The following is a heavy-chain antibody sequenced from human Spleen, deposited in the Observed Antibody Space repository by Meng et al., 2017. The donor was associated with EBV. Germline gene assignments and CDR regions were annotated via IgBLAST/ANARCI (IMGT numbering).Heavy chain of an antibody. CDR1: GASVSSGNYY. CDR3: ARGKID. J-gene: IGHJ4*02. D-gene: IGHD2-21*01. Sequence: QVQLQESGPGLVKPSETLSLTCTVSGASVSSGNYYWNWIRQPPGKGLEWIGYIYYSGSTNYNPSLKSRVIILVDTSKNQFSLKLNSVTAADTAVYYCARGKIDWGQGTLVTVS. V-gene: IGHV4-61*01. CDR2: IYYSGST.